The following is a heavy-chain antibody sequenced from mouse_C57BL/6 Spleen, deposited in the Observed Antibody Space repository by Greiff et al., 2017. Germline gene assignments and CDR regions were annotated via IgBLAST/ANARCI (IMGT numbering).Heavy chain of an antibody. CDR2: INPYNGGT. CDR3: ARSPYYYDSSSYAMDY. J-gene: IGHJ4*01. V-gene: IGHV1-19*01. D-gene: IGHD1-1*01. Sequence: VQLQQSGPVLVKPGASVKMSCKASGYTFTDYYMNWVKQSHGKSLEWIGVINPYNGGTSYNQKFKGKATLTVDKSSSTAYMELNSLTSEDSAVYYCARSPYYYDSSSYAMDYWGQGTSVTVSS. CDR1: GYTFTDYY.